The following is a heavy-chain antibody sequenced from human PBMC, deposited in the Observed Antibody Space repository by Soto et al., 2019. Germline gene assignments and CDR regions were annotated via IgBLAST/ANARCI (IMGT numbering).Heavy chain of an antibody. Sequence: SVKVSCKASGFTFTSSAVQWVRQARGQRLEWIGWIVVGSGNTNYAQKFQERVTITRDMSTSTAYMELSSLRSEDTAVYYCAATIIAVSGTGYYGMDVWGQGTTVTVSS. J-gene: IGHJ6*02. CDR1: GFTFTSSA. CDR2: IVVGSGNT. V-gene: IGHV1-58*01. D-gene: IGHD6-19*01. CDR3: AATIIAVSGTGYYGMDV.